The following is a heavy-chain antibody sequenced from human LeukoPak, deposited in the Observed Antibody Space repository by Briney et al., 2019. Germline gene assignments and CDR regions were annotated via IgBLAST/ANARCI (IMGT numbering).Heavy chain of an antibody. V-gene: IGHV3-33*06. CDR3: AKDSSRDDYGDYGTFDY. CDR1: GFTFSSYG. CDR2: IWYDGSNK. J-gene: IGHJ4*02. Sequence: GGSLRLSCAASGFTFSSYGMHWVRQAPGKGLEWVAVIWYDGSNKYYADSVKGRFTISRDNSKNTLYLQMNSLRAEDTAVYYCAKDSSRDDYGDYGTFDYWGQGTLVTVSS. D-gene: IGHD4-17*01.